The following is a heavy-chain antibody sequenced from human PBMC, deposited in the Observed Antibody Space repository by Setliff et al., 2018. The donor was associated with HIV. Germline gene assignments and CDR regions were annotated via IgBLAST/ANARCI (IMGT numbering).Heavy chain of an antibody. D-gene: IGHD4-17*01. CDR3: CRSMTTVLEDAFDI. CDR2: IHTGGTT. V-gene: IGHV4-61*09. Sequence: PSETLSLTCTVSGGSISSGSYYWTWIRQPAGKGLEWIGHIHTGGTTNYNPSLKSRVSISSDMSKNHFSLNLSSVTAADTAVYYCCRSMTTVLEDAFDIWGQGAMVTVSS. J-gene: IGHJ3*02. CDR1: GGSISSGSYY.